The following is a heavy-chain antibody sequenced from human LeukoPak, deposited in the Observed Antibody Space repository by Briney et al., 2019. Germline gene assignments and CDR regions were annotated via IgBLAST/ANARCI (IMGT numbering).Heavy chain of an antibody. D-gene: IGHD2-2*02. CDR3: VRAVPAAILGAFDI. V-gene: IGHV3-11*04. Sequence: PGGSLRLSCAASGFTFSDYYMSWIRQAPGKGLEWVSYIHSGGSPIYYADSVKGRFTISRDNAKKSLYLQMNSLRAEDTAVYYCVRAVPAAILGAFDIWGQGTMVTVSS. CDR2: IHSGGSPI. J-gene: IGHJ3*02. CDR1: GFTFSDYY.